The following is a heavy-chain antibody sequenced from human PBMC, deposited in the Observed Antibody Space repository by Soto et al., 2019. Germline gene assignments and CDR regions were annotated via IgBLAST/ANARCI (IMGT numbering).Heavy chain of an antibody. D-gene: IGHD2-15*01. J-gene: IGHJ6*03. V-gene: IGHV1-18*01. Sequence: ASVKVSCKASGYTFTSYGISWVRQAPGQGLEWMGWISAYNGNTNYAQKLQGRVTMTTDTSTNTAYMELRSLRSDDTAVYYCARVYCSGGSCYLGFGWYYYYMDVWGKGTTVTV. CDR2: ISAYNGNT. CDR3: ARVYCSGGSCYLGFGWYYYYMDV. CDR1: GYTFTSYG.